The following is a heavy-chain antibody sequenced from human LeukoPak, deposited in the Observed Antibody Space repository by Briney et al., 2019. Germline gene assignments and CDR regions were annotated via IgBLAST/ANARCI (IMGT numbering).Heavy chain of an antibody. CDR2: IYYSGST. CDR1: GGSISSHY. Sequence: PSETLSLTCTVSGGSISSHYWSWIRQPPGKGLEWIGYIYYSGSTNYNPSLKSRVTISVDTSKNQFSLKLSSVTAADTAVYYCAGAGDFWSGYHNWFDTWGQGTLVTVSS. V-gene: IGHV4-59*11. D-gene: IGHD3-3*01. CDR3: AGAGDFWSGYHNWFDT. J-gene: IGHJ5*02.